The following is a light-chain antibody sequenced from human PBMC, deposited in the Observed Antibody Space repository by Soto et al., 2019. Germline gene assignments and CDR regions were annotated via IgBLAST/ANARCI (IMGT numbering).Light chain of an antibody. CDR2: GAS. J-gene: IGKJ4*01. Sequence: DIQLTQSPSFLSASVGDRVTITCRASQGISSYLAWYQQKPGTAPKLLIYGASTLQSGVPSRFSGSGSGTEFTLTISSLQPEDFATYYCQQLNSYPLTFGGGTKVDIK. CDR3: QQLNSYPLT. CDR1: QGISSY. V-gene: IGKV1-9*01.